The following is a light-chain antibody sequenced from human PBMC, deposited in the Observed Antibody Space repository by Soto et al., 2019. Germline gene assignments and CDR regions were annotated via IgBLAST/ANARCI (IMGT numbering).Light chain of an antibody. Sequence: QSALTQPPSASGSPGQSVTISCTGTSSDVGGYNFVSWYQHHPDKAPKVILYEVTKRPSGVPDRFSGSKSGNTASLTVSGLQADDEADYYCSSYVRGDSVLFGGGTKLTVL. J-gene: IGLJ2*01. CDR1: SSDVGGYNF. CDR3: SSYVRGDSVL. CDR2: EVT. V-gene: IGLV2-8*01.